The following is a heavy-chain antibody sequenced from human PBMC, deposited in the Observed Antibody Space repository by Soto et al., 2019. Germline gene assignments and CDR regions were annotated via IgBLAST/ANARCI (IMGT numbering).Heavy chain of an antibody. CDR2: ISSSSSYI. CDR3: ARDHPTYYYDSSGYYSSRGGGNWFDP. D-gene: IGHD3-22*01. CDR1: GFTFSSYS. Sequence: GGSLRLSCAASGFTFSSYSMNWVRQAPGKGLEWVSSISSSSSYIYYADSVKGRFTISRDNAKNSLYLQMNSLRAEDTAVYYCARDHPTYYYDSSGYYSSRGGGNWFDPWGQGTLVTVSS. V-gene: IGHV3-21*01. J-gene: IGHJ5*02.